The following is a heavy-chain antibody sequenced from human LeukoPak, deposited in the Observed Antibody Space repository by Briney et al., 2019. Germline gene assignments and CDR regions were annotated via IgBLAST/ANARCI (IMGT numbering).Heavy chain of an antibody. V-gene: IGHV4-39*07. Sequence: SETLSLTCTVSGGSISSSSYYWGWIRQPPGKGLEWIGSIYYSGSTYYNPSLKSRVTISVDTSKNQFSLKLSSVTAGDTAVYYCARGGNFFVKSWFDPWGQGTLVTVSS. CDR2: IYYSGST. CDR3: ARGGNFFVKSWFDP. CDR1: GGSISSSSYY. D-gene: IGHD2/OR15-2a*01. J-gene: IGHJ5*02.